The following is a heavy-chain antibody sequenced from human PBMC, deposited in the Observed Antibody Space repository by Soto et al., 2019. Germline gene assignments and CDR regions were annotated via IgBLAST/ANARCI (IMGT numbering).Heavy chain of an antibody. V-gene: IGHV3-23*01. J-gene: IGHJ5*02. Sequence: GGSLRLSCAASGFTFSSYAMSWVRQAPGKGLEWVSAISGSGGSTYYADSVKGRFTISRDNSKNTLYLQMNSLRAEDTAVYYCAKDLRFVVVVAATRPWGQGTLVTVSS. CDR1: GFTFSSYA. CDR3: AKDLRFVVVVAATRP. D-gene: IGHD2-15*01. CDR2: ISGSGGST.